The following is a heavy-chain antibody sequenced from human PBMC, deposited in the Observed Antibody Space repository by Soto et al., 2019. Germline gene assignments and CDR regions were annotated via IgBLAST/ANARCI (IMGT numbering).Heavy chain of an antibody. CDR1: GGSFSGYY. Sequence: SETLSLTCAVYGGSFSGYYWSWIRQPPGKGLEWIGEINHSGSTNYNPSLKSRVTISVDTSKNQFSLKLSSVTAADTAVYYCARGYCSGGSCYTSFDISGQGTMLTGS. D-gene: IGHD2-15*01. V-gene: IGHV4-34*01. CDR2: INHSGST. J-gene: IGHJ3*02. CDR3: ARGYCSGGSCYTSFDI.